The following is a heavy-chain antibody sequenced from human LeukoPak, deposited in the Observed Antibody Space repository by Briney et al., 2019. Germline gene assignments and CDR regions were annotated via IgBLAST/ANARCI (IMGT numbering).Heavy chain of an antibody. V-gene: IGHV4-59*02. Sequence: SETLSLTCTVSGGSVSSYYWSWIRQPPGKGLEWIGYIYYSGSTNYNPSLKSRVTISVDTSKNQFSLKLSSVTAADTAVYYCAREPHGDSGYWGQGTLVTVSS. CDR2: IYYSGST. CDR1: GGSVSSYY. D-gene: IGHD4-17*01. J-gene: IGHJ4*02. CDR3: AREPHGDSGY.